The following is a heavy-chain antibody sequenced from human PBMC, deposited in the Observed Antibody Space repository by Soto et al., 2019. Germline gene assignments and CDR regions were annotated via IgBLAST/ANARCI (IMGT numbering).Heavy chain of an antibody. Sequence: SVKVSCKTSGGTFSSYAISWVRQAPGQGLEWMGGIVPIVDTSTYAQKFQGRVTITADESTSTAYMELSSLRSEDTAVYYCARDQPVTMVRGVIGYYYGMDVWGQGTTVTVSS. J-gene: IGHJ6*02. CDR2: IVPIVDTS. V-gene: IGHV1-69*13. CDR3: ARDQPVTMVRGVIGYYYGMDV. D-gene: IGHD3-10*01. CDR1: GGTFSSYA.